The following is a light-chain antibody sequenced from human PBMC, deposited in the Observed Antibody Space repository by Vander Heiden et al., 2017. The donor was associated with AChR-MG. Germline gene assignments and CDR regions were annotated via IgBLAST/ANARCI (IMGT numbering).Light chain of an antibody. J-gene: IGLJ3*02. CDR3: AVWDDSLSRWL. Sequence: QSVLPQPPSASGTPGQRVTISCSGGNSNIGSNFVYWYQQFPGTAPKLLIYRDDQRPSGVPDRFSASKSDTSASLAISGPRSEDEAVYYCAVWDDSLSRWLFGGGTKLTVL. V-gene: IGLV1-47*01. CDR2: RDD. CDR1: NSNIGSNF.